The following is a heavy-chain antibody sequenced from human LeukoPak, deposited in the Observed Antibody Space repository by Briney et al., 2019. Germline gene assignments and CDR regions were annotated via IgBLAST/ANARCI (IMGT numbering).Heavy chain of an antibody. Sequence: GRSLRLSCAASGFTFSSYGMHWVRQAPGKGLEWVAVISYDGSNKYYADSVKGRFTISRDNSKNTLYLQMNSLRAEDTAVYYCARSSRITIFGVVITWGYYFDYWGQGTLVTVSS. CDR2: ISYDGSNK. D-gene: IGHD3-3*01. V-gene: IGHV3-30*03. J-gene: IGHJ4*02. CDR1: GFTFSSYG. CDR3: ARSSRITIFGVVITWGYYFDY.